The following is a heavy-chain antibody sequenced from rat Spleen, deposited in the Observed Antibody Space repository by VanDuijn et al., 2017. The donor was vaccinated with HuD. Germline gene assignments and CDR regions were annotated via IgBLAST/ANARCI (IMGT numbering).Heavy chain of an antibody. J-gene: IGHJ2*01. D-gene: IGHD1-4*01. CDR2: FSYDGGST. CDR3: ATEPGYNSYFDY. CDR1: GFTFSDYY. V-gene: IGHV5-20*01. Sequence: EVQLMESGGGLVQPGRSLRLSCAASGFTFSDYYMAWVRQAPTKGLEWVASFSYDGGSTYYRDSVKGRFTISRDNAKSSLYLQMDSLRSEDTATYYCATEPGYNSYFDYWGQGVMVTVSS.